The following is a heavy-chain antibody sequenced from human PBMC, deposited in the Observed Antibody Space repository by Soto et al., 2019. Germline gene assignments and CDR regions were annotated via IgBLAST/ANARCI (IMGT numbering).Heavy chain of an antibody. Sequence: GGSLRLSCAASGFAVSSNYMSWVRQAPGKGPEWVSVIYSTDNTHYADSVKGRFTISRDNSKNTLYLQMNSLRAEDTAVYYCVRDKAYYGSGSLYGMDVWGQGTTVTVSS. CDR3: VRDKAYYGSGSLYGMDV. D-gene: IGHD3-10*01. V-gene: IGHV3-53*01. CDR2: IYSTDNT. J-gene: IGHJ6*02. CDR1: GFAVSSNY.